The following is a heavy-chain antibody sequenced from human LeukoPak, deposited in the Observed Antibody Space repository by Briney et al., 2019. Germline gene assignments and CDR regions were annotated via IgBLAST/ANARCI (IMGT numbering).Heavy chain of an antibody. Sequence: GESLRISCKGSGYSFTSYWISWVRQMPGKGLEWMGRIDPSLESRDSYSTCSPSFQGHVTISVDNSISTAFLQWSSLKASDTAMYYCARQYSGSYAFDSWGQGTLVSVSS. CDR3: ARQYSGSYAFDS. D-gene: IGHD1-26*01. V-gene: IGHV5-10-1*01. J-gene: IGHJ4*02. CDR1: GYSFTSYW. CDR2: IDPSLESRDSYS.